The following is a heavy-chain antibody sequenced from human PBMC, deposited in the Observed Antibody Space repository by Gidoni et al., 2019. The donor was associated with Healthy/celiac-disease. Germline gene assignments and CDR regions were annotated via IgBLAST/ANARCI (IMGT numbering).Heavy chain of an antibody. CDR3: AKGVVLLDAFDI. V-gene: IGHV3-23*01. Sequence: EVQQLVSWGGWVEPGGSLRISCSASGFSFSGYAMRWVRQAPGKGLEWVSAISCSGGSTYYADSVKGRFTISRDNAKNTLYLQMNSLRAEDTAVYYCAKGVVLLDAFDIWGQGTMVTVSS. J-gene: IGHJ3*02. CDR2: ISCSGGST. CDR1: GFSFSGYA. D-gene: IGHD2-15*01.